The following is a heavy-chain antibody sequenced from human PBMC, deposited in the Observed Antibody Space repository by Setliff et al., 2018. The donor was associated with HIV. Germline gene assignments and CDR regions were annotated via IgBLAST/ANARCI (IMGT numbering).Heavy chain of an antibody. J-gene: IGHJ4*02. CDR3: TTGYTSAPHKNY. V-gene: IGHV3-15*01. D-gene: IGHD6-25*01. CDR1: GFTFSKTW. Sequence: GGSLRLSCAASGFTFSKTWMTWVRQAPGKGLEWVGRVKSKGSGGTTDYAKPVKGRFTISRDDSTNTMYLQMNSLETEDTAVYYCTTGYTSAPHKNYWGQGTLVTVSS. CDR2: VKSKGSGGTT.